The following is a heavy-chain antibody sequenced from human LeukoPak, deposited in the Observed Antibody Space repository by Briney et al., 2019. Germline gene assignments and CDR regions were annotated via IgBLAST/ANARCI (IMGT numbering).Heavy chain of an antibody. CDR1: GLSFSSFA. CDR3: AKDYYDSSGYSQWSAFDI. Sequence: GGSLRLSCAASGLSFSSFAMSWVRQGPARGLEWVSSIRGNGETFYADSVKGRFTLSSDSSRNTVYFQLNNLRVEDTAIYYCAKDYYDSSGYSQWSAFDIWGQGTMVTVSS. CDR2: IRGNGET. V-gene: IGHV3-23*01. D-gene: IGHD3-22*01. J-gene: IGHJ3*02.